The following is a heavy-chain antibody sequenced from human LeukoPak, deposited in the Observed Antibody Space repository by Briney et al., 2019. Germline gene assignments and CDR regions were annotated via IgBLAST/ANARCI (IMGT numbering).Heavy chain of an antibody. D-gene: IGHD6-13*01. CDR2: INHDGGAT. Sequence: GGSLRLSCAASGFTFGIYWMSWVRQPPGKGLEWVANINHDGGATYYVDSMRGRFTISRDNAENSLFLQVSSLRVEDTAIYYCARAATTGTVDYWGQGTLITVSS. J-gene: IGHJ4*02. CDR1: GFTFGIYW. V-gene: IGHV3-7*03. CDR3: ARAATTGTVDY.